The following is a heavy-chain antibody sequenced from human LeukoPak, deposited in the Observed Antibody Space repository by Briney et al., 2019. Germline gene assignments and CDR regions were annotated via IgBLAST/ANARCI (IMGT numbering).Heavy chain of an antibody. CDR3: ARVGYYGSSGYYEY. CDR1: GYTLTDYY. Sequence: ASVKVSCKASGYTLTDYYMHWVRQAPGQGLEWMGRINPNSGGTNYAQKLQGRVTMTRDTSISTVYMELSRLRSDDTAVYYCARVGYYGSSGYYEYWGQGTLVTVSS. D-gene: IGHD3-22*01. CDR2: INPNSGGT. V-gene: IGHV1-2*06. J-gene: IGHJ4*02.